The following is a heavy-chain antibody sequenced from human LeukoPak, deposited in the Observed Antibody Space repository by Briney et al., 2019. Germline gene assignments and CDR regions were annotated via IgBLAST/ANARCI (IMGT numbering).Heavy chain of an antibody. Sequence: PGESLKISCKGSGYSFTTYWIGWVRQMSRKGLEWMGIIYPGDSDTRYSPSFQGQVTISADKSISTAYLQWSSLKASDTAMYYCTRRRDSSEYYFDYWGQGTLVTVSS. CDR3: TRRRDSSEYYFDY. CDR2: IYPGDSDT. CDR1: GYSFTTYW. D-gene: IGHD3-22*01. V-gene: IGHV5-51*01. J-gene: IGHJ4*02.